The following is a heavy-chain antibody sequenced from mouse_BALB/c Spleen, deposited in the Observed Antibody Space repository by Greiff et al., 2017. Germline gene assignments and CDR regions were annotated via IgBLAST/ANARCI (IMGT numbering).Heavy chain of an antibody. CDR1: GYTFTSYT. Sequence: VKLMESAAELERPGASVKMSCKASGYTFTSYTMHWVKQRPGQGLEWIGYINPSSGYTEYNQKFKDKTTLTADKSSSTAYMQLSSLTSEDSAVYYCARHGYYDAMDYWGQGTSVTVSS. J-gene: IGHJ4*01. CDR3: ARHGYYDAMDY. D-gene: IGHD2-2*01. V-gene: IGHV1-4*02. CDR2: INPSSGYT.